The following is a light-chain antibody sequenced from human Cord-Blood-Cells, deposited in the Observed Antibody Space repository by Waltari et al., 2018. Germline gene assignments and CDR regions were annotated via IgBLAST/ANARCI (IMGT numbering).Light chain of an antibody. CDR2: GAS. CDR3: QQYNNWPPVA. V-gene: IGKV3-15*01. Sequence: EIVMTQSPATLSVSPGERATLSCRASQSVSSNLAWYQQKPGQAPRLLIYGASTRATGIPARFRCSGSGTEFTLTISSLQSEDLTVYYCQQYNNWPPVAFSQRTKREIK. J-gene: IGKJ2*01. CDR1: QSVSSN.